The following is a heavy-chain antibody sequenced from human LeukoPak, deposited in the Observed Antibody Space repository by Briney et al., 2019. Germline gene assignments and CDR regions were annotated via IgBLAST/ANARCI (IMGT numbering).Heavy chain of an antibody. Sequence: SSETLSLTCAVSGGSISSSNWWSWVRPPPGKGLEWIGEIYHSGSTNYNPSLKSRVTISVDKSKNQFSLKLSSVTAADTAVYYCARDHATAAPLDYWGQGTLVTVSS. CDR2: IYHSGST. CDR3: ARDHATAAPLDY. D-gene: IGHD6-13*01. CDR1: GGSISSSNW. V-gene: IGHV4-4*02. J-gene: IGHJ4*02.